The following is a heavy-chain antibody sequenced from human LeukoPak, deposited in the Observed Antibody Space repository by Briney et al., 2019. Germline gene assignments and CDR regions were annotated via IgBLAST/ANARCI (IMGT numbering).Heavy chain of an antibody. CDR3: ARDKRRRYFDWSQPLNWFDP. V-gene: IGHV4-30-4*08. D-gene: IGHD3-9*01. J-gene: IGHJ5*02. CDR1: GDSISRSTYY. CDR2: IYYSGST. Sequence: SETLSLTCTVSGDSISRSTYYWAWIRQPPGKGLEWIGYIYYSGSTYYNPSLKSRVTISVDTSKNQFSLKLSSVTAADTAVYYCARDKRRRYFDWSQPLNWFDPWGQGTLVTVSS.